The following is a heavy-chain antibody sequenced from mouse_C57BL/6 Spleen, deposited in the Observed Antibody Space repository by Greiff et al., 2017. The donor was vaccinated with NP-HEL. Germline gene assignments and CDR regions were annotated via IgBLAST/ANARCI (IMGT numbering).Heavy chain of an antibody. J-gene: IGHJ3*01. CDR1: GYSFTDYN. Sequence: VHVKQSGPELVKPGASVKISCKASGYSFTDYNMNWVKQSNGKSLEWIGVINPNYGTTSYNQKFKGKATLTVDQSSSTAYMQLNSLTSEDSAVYYCARSNYYGSETWFAYWGQGTLVTVSA. CDR2: INPNYGTT. CDR3: ARSNYYGSETWFAY. D-gene: IGHD1-1*01. V-gene: IGHV1-39*01.